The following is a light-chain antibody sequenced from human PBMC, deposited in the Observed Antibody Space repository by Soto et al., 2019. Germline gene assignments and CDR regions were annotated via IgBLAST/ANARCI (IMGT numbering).Light chain of an antibody. CDR1: SGHSRYA. Sequence: QSVLTQSPSASASLGASVKLTCTLSSGHSRYAIAWHQQQPGKGPRFLMKLNRDGSHIKGDGVPDRFSGSSSGAERYLTISSLQSEDGADYYCQTWGADSVIFGGGTKLTVL. CDR3: QTWGADSVI. V-gene: IGLV4-69*01. CDR2: LNRDGSH. J-gene: IGLJ2*01.